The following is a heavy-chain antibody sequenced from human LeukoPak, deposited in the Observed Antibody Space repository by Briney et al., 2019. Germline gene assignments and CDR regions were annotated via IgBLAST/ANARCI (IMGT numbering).Heavy chain of an antibody. CDR1: GGSVSSYY. Sequence: SETLSLTCTVSGGSVSSYYWSWIRQPPGKGLEWIGYIYYSGRVNYNPSLKSRVTISVDTSKNQFSLKLSSVTAADTAVYYCARDSAVSGYYYYVMDVWGQGTTVTVSS. CDR2: IYYSGRV. V-gene: IGHV4-59*02. J-gene: IGHJ6*02. CDR3: ARDSAVSGYYYYVMDV. D-gene: IGHD6-19*01.